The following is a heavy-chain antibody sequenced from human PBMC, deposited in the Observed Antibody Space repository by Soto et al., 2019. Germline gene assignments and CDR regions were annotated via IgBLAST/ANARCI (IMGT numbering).Heavy chain of an antibody. V-gene: IGHV6-1*01. Sequence: QSQTLSLTCAISGDSVSSNSAAWNWIRQSPSRGLEWLGRTYYRSKWYNDYAVSVKSRITINPDTSKNQFSLQLNSVTPEDTAVYYCARLNLDYYGSGSYYRGCYYYGMDVWGQGTTVTVSS. CDR1: GDSVSSNSAA. D-gene: IGHD3-10*01. J-gene: IGHJ6*02. CDR2: TYYRSKWYN. CDR3: ARLNLDYYGSGSYYRGCYYYGMDV.